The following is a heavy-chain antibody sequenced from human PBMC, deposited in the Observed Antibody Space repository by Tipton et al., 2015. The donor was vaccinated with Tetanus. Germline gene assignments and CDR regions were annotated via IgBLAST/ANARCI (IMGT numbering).Heavy chain of an antibody. CDR1: GFTFDDSA. J-gene: IGHJ5*01. Sequence: SLRLSCAASGFTFDDSAMSWARQAPGKGLEWVSAISASGASTYYSDPVKGRFTVSRDNFENTVNREMHSLRVDDAAIYYCAKDFSDRSNWYMLSVSWGQGTLVTVSS. CDR3: AKDFSDRSNWYMLSVS. V-gene: IGHV3-23*01. D-gene: IGHD6-13*01. CDR2: ISASGAST.